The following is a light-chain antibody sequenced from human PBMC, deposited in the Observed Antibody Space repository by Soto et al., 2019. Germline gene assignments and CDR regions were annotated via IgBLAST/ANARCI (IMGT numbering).Light chain of an antibody. J-gene: IGKJ1*01. CDR3: QQYNSYSPET. Sequence: DIQMTQSPSTLSASVGDRVTITCRASQSISSWLAWYQQKPGKAPKLLIYDASSLESGVPSRFSGSGYGTEFTLTISSLQPDDFATYYCQQYNSYSPETFGQGTKVDIK. CDR1: QSISSW. CDR2: DAS. V-gene: IGKV1-5*01.